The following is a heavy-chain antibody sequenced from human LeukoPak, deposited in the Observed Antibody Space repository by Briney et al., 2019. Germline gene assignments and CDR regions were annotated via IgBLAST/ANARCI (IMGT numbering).Heavy chain of an antibody. Sequence: GGSLRLSCAASGFTFSSYAMHWVRPAPGKGLDGVAVISYDGSNKYYADSVKGRFTISRDNSKNTLYLQMNSLRAEDTAVYYCARVANYYDSSGYYYFDYWGQGTLVTVSS. CDR3: ARVANYYDSSGYYYFDY. V-gene: IGHV3-30-3*01. CDR1: GFTFSSYA. D-gene: IGHD3-22*01. CDR2: ISYDGSNK. J-gene: IGHJ4*02.